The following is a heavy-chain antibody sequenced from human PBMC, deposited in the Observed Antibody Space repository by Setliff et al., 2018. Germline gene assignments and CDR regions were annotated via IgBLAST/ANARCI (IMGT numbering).Heavy chain of an antibody. J-gene: IGHJ4*02. CDR1: GGSFSGYY. CDR3: ARGPNWNYEGTWDY. D-gene: IGHD1-7*01. CDR2: INHSGST. V-gene: IGHV4-34*01. Sequence: SETLSLTCAVYGGSFSGYYWSWIRQPPGKGLEWIGEINHSGSTNYNPSLKSRVTISVDTSKNQFSLKLSSVTAADTAVYYCARGPNWNYEGTWDYWGQGTLVTVSS.